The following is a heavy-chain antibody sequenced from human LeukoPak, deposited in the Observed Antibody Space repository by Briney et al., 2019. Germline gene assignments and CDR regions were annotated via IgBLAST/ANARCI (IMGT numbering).Heavy chain of an antibody. J-gene: IGHJ4*02. CDR2: IYYTGGT. CDR1: GGSISSSSYH. D-gene: IGHD1-7*01. CDR3: ARLSNGTPGDY. V-gene: IGHV4-39*02. Sequence: PSETLSLTCTVSGGSISSSSYHWGWIRQPPGEGPEWIGSIYYTGGTYYNPSLKSRVTISADTSKNHFSLKLSSVTAADTAVYYCARLSNGTPGDYWGQGTLVTVSS.